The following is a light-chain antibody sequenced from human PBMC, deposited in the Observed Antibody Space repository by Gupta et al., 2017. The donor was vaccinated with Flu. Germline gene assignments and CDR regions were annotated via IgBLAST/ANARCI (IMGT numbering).Light chain of an antibody. Sequence: QSVLSQPPSVSAAPGQRVTISCSGSSSKVGKNYVSWYQQAPVPAPNLLIYENDNRPSVIPDRFSGSKYGTSATLDITGLQAGEEADYHCGTGDSTLSAVVFGGGTKLTVL. CDR2: END. V-gene: IGLV1-51*01. J-gene: IGLJ2*01. CDR3: GTGDSTLSAVV. CDR1: SSKVGKNY.